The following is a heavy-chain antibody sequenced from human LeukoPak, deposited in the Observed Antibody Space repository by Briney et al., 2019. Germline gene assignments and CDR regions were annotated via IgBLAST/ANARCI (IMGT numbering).Heavy chain of an antibody. D-gene: IGHD2-21*01. CDR3: ARSTLIIPFDY. CDR1: GFTFSSYA. CDR2: ISYDGSNK. J-gene: IGHJ4*02. Sequence: QTGGSPRLSCAASGFTFSSYAMHWVRQAPGKGLEWVAVISYDGSNKYYADSVKGRFTISRDNSKNTLYLQMNSLRAEDTAVYYCARSTLIIPFDYWGQGTLVTVSS. V-gene: IGHV3-30-3*01.